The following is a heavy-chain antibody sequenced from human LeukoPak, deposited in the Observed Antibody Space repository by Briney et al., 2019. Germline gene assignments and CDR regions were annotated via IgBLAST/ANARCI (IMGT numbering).Heavy chain of an antibody. Sequence: GGSLRLSCAASGFTFSSYAMSWVRQAPGKGLEWVSAISGSGGRTYYADSVKGRFTISRDNSKNTLYLQMNSLRAEDTAVYYCAQNSATVTTLFDFWGQGTLVTVSS. CDR1: GFTFSSYA. CDR3: AQNSATVTTLFDF. J-gene: IGHJ4*02. V-gene: IGHV3-23*01. D-gene: IGHD4-17*01. CDR2: ISGSGGRT.